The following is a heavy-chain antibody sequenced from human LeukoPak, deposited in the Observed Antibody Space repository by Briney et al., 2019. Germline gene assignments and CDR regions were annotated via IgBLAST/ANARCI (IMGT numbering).Heavy chain of an antibody. CDR2: INRDGSST. J-gene: IGHJ5*02. V-gene: IGHV3-74*01. CDR1: GFTFSTYW. CDR3: ARGPQQLARPYNWFDP. D-gene: IGHD6-13*01. Sequence: GGSLRLSCAASGFTFSTYWMHWVRQAPGKGLVWVSRINRDGSSTSYADSVKGRFTISRDNAKNSLYLQMNSLRAEDTAVYYCARGPQQLARPYNWFDPWGQGTLVTVSS.